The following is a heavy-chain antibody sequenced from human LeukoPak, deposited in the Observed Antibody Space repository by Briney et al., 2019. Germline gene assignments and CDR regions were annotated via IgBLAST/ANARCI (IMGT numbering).Heavy chain of an antibody. CDR1: GGSISSSSYY. Sequence: SETLSLTCTVSGGSISSSSYYWGWIRQPPGKGLEWIGSIYYSGSTYYNPSLKSRVTFSLDTSKNQFSLKLSSVTDADTAVYYCARLRRVGSSSGDALDIWGQGTMVTVSS. V-gene: IGHV4-39*07. D-gene: IGHD1-26*01. J-gene: IGHJ3*02. CDR2: IYYSGST. CDR3: ARLRRVGSSSGDALDI.